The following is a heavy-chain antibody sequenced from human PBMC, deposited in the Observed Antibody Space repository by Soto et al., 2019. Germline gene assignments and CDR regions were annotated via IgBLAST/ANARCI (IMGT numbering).Heavy chain of an antibody. CDR3: GSAWFGLSSGGPRGYYGMDV. J-gene: IGHJ6*02. V-gene: IGHV1-8*02. CDR2: MDPNSGVA. CDR1: GYTFTTND. D-gene: IGHD2-15*01. Sequence: QVHLVQSGAEVRKPGASVKVSCKAFGYTFTTNDINWVRQAPGQGLEWLGWMDPNSGVAGYAQKFQGRVIMTRDTSTSTAHMELSGLTSEDTAVYYCGSAWFGLSSGGPRGYYGMDVWGQGTTVSVAS.